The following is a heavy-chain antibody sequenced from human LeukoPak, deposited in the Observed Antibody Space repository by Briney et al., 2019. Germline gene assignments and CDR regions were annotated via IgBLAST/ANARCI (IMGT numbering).Heavy chain of an antibody. CDR2: INAGNGNT. CDR1: GYTFTSYA. Sequence: ASVKVSCKASGYTFTSYAMHWVRQAPGQRLEWMGWINAGNGNTKYSQKFQGRVTITRDTSASTAYMELSSLRSEDTAVYYCARAGDYDFWSGSYGMDVWGQGTTDTVSS. J-gene: IGHJ6*02. D-gene: IGHD3-3*01. V-gene: IGHV1-3*01. CDR3: ARAGDYDFWSGSYGMDV.